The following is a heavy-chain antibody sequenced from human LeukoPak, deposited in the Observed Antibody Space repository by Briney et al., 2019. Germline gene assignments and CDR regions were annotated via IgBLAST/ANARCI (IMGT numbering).Heavy chain of an antibody. V-gene: IGHV3-48*02. J-gene: IGHJ4*02. CDR3: ASSGSYRFDY. D-gene: IGHD1-26*01. Sequence: GGSLRLSCAASGFTFSSYSMNWVRQAPGKGLEWVSHITASGTAMFYADTVKGRFTISRDNAKNSLYLQMNSLRDEDTAVYYCASSGSYRFDYWGQGTLVTVSS. CDR2: ITASGTAM. CDR1: GFTFSSYS.